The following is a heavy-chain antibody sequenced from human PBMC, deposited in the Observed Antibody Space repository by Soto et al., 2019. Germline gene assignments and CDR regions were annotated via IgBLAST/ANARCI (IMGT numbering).Heavy chain of an antibody. J-gene: IGHJ4*02. CDR1: GGSISSYY. CDR2: IYHSGST. CDR3: ARDIGGYYDSSSYAN. V-gene: IGHV4-59*01. Sequence: SETLSLTCTVSGGSISSYYWSWIRQHPGKGLEWIGYIYHSGSTYYNPSLKSRVTISVDTSKNQFSLKLSSVTAADTAVYYCARDIGGYYDSSSYANWGQGTLVTVSS. D-gene: IGHD3-22*01.